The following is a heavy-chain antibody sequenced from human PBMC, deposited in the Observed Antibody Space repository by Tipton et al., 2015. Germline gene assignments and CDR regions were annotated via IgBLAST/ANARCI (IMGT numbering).Heavy chain of an antibody. D-gene: IGHD6-19*01. CDR3: ARDPGVGSGWSQQGDF. CDR2: IFYSGYT. V-gene: IGHV4-59*01. J-gene: IGHJ4*02. Sequence: TLSLTCNVSGGSISSYYWSWIRQPPGQGLEWIGNIFYSGYTNYNPSLKSRVTISIDTSKNQFSLKLRSLTAADTAVYYCARDPGVGSGWSQQGDFWGRGTLVTVSS. CDR1: GGSISSYY.